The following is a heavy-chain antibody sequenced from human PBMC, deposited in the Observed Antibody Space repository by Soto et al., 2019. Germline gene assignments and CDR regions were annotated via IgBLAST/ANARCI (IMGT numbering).Heavy chain of an antibody. D-gene: IGHD3-22*01. CDR3: ARLGDDSSGYYPYYYGLDV. Sequence: PGDSLKISRKGSGYSFTSYWISWVRQMPGKGVEWVGRIDPSDSYTNYSPSFQGHVTLSADKSISTAYLQWSSLQVQDTPMYYWARLGDDSSGYYPYYYGLDVWGQGTTVTASS. V-gene: IGHV5-10-1*01. J-gene: IGHJ6*02. CDR2: IDPSDSYT. CDR1: GYSFTSYW.